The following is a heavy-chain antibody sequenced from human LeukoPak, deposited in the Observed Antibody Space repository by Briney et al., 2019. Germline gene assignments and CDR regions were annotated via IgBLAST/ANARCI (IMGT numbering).Heavy chain of an antibody. CDR3: ARGGWGYYDSSGYCDY. V-gene: IGHV4-59*12. J-gene: IGHJ4*02. D-gene: IGHD3-22*01. Sequence: SETLSLTCTVSGGSISRYYWSWIRQPPGKGLEWIGYIYYSGTTYYNPSLKSRVTISVDTSKNQFSLKLSSVTAADTAVYYCARGGWGYYDSSGYCDYWGQGTLVTVSS. CDR1: GGSISRYY. CDR2: IYYSGTT.